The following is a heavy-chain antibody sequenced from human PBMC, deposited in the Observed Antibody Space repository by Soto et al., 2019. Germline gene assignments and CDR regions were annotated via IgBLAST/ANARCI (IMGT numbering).Heavy chain of an antibody. CDR3: ATFPPSHYDYVWGSYRAFDY. CDR2: ISYDGSNK. D-gene: IGHD3-16*02. J-gene: IGHJ4*02. Sequence: GGSLRLSCAASGFTFSSYGMHWVRQAPGKGLEWVAVISYDGSNKYYADPVKGRFTISRDNSKNTLYLQMNSLRAEDTAVYYCATFPPSHYDYVWGSYRAFDYWGQGTLVTVSS. CDR1: GFTFSSYG. V-gene: IGHV3-30*03.